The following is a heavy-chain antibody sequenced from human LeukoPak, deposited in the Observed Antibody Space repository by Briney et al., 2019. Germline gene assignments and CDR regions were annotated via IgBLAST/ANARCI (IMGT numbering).Heavy chain of an antibody. CDR2: INPNSGGT. Sequence: ASVKVSCKASGYTFTGYYMHWVRQAPGQGLEWMGWINPNSGGTNYAQKFQGRVTMTRDTSISTAYMELSRLRSDDTAVYYCARDRDGSYWTNPYYFDYWGQGTLATVSS. V-gene: IGHV1-2*02. CDR1: GYTFTGYY. D-gene: IGHD1-26*01. J-gene: IGHJ4*02. CDR3: ARDRDGSYWTNPYYFDY.